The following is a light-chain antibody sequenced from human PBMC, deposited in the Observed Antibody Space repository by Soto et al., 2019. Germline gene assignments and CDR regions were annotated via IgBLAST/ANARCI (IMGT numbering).Light chain of an antibody. V-gene: IGKV3-20*01. CDR1: DSVSISY. CDR2: GAS. J-gene: IGKJ4*01. Sequence: IVLTQSPGTLSLSPGERATLSCRASDSVSISYLAWYQQKPGQAPRLLIYGASTRATGIPDRSSGSGSGPAFTLTTSTLEPEDSAVYNSQQWCNSPRVTFGGRTKV. CDR3: QQWCNSPRVT.